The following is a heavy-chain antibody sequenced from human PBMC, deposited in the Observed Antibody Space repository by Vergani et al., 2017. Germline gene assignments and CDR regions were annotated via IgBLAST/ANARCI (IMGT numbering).Heavy chain of an antibody. J-gene: IGHJ6*03. CDR2: ISGSGGST. D-gene: IGHD3-16*01. Sequence: EVQLVESGGGLVQPGGSLRLSCAASGFTFSSYAMSWVRQAPGKGLEWVSGISGSGGSTYYADSVKGRFTISRDNSKNTLYLQMNSLRAEDTAVYYCATFGGVNYYMDVWGKGTTVTVSS. CDR1: GFTFSSYA. CDR3: ATFGGVNYYMDV. V-gene: IGHV3-23*04.